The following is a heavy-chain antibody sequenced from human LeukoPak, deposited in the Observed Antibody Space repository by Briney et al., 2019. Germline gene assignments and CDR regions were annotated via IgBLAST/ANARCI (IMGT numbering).Heavy chain of an antibody. J-gene: IGHJ6*02. V-gene: IGHV3-30*18. CDR3: AKDLDIAVAATGYYYYYGMDV. D-gene: IGHD6-19*01. CDR1: GFTFSSYG. CDR2: ISYDGSNK. Sequence: GRSLRLSCAASGFTFSSYGMHWVCQAPGKGLEWVAVISYDGSNKYYADSVKGRFTISRDNSKNTLYLQMNSLRAEDTAVYYCAKDLDIAVAATGYYYYYGMDVWGQGTTVTVSS.